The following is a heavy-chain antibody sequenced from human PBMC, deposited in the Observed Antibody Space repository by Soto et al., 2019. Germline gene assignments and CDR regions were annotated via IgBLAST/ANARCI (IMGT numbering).Heavy chain of an antibody. J-gene: IGHJ6*02. CDR2: IDPSDSYT. V-gene: IGHV5-10-1*01. Sequence: GESLKISCKGSGYSFTSYWISWVRQMPGKGLEWMGRIDPSDSYTNYSPSFQGHVTISADESISTAYLQWSSLKASDTAMYYCARHCSSTSCYTHYYYGMDVWGQGTTVTVSS. CDR1: GYSFTSYW. CDR3: ARHCSSTSCYTHYYYGMDV. D-gene: IGHD2-2*02.